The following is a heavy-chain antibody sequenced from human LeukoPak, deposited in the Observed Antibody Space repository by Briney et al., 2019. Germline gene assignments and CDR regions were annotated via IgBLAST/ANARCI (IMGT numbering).Heavy chain of an antibody. CDR1: GGSISSYY. Sequence: SETLSLTCTVSGGSISSYYWSWIRQPAGKGLEWIGRIYTSGSTNYNPSLKSRVTMSVDTSKNQFSLKLSSVTAADTAVYYCARVVSKYDSSGYYVWWLDPWGQGTLVTVSS. CDR3: ARVVSKYDSSGYYVWWLDP. D-gene: IGHD3-22*01. V-gene: IGHV4-4*07. J-gene: IGHJ5*02. CDR2: IYTSGST.